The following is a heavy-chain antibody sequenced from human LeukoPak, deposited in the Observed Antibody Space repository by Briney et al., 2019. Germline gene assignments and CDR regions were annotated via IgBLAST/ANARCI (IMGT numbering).Heavy chain of an antibody. CDR3: AREGGGSYCFDY. V-gene: IGHV3-7*01. CDR1: GFTFTDYW. Sequence: GGSLRLSCAASGFTFTDYWMSWARQAPGKGLEWVANIKRDGSEKYYVDSVKGRFTISRDNAKNSLYLQMNSLRAEDTAVYYCAREGGGSYCFDYWGQGTLVTVSS. CDR2: IKRDGSEK. D-gene: IGHD1-26*01. J-gene: IGHJ4*02.